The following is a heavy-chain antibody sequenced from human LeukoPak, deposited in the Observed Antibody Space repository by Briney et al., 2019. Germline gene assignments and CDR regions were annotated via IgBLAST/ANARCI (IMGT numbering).Heavy chain of an antibody. Sequence: PSETLSLTCIVSRYSISSGYYGGWIRQPPGKGLECIGSITHSGIPYYSPSLRSRVTISLDASKNQFSLKLTSVTAADTAVYYCARDPSIVGATVFDYWGQGTMVTVSS. CDR3: ARDPSIVGATVFDY. CDR2: ITHSGIP. D-gene: IGHD1-26*01. J-gene: IGHJ4*02. CDR1: RYSISSGYY. V-gene: IGHV4-38-2*02.